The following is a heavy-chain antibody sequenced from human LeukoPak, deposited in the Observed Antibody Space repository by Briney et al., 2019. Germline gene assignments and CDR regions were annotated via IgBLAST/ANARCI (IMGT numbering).Heavy chain of an antibody. V-gene: IGHV4-39*01. CDR2: IYYSGST. CDR1: GGSISSSSYY. D-gene: IGHD3-22*01. Sequence: SETLSLTCTVSGGSISSSSYYWGWIRQPPGKGLEWIGSIYYSGSTYYNPSLKSRVTISVDTSKNQFSLKLSSVTAADTAVYYCARLNYDSSGPFDYWGQGTLVTVSS. J-gene: IGHJ4*02. CDR3: ARLNYDSSGPFDY.